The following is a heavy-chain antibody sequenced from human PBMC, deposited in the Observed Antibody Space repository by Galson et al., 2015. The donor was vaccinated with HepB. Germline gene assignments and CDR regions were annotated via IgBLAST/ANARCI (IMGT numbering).Heavy chain of an antibody. V-gene: IGHV3-30-3*01. Sequence: SLRLSCAASGFTFSSYAMHWVRQAPGKGLGWVAVISYDGSNKYYADSVKGRFTISRDNSKNTLYLQMNSLRAEDTAVYYCARDPGEFGELFPYYYGMDVWGQGTTVTVSS. CDR2: ISYDGSNK. CDR3: ARDPGEFGELFPYYYGMDV. J-gene: IGHJ6*02. D-gene: IGHD3-10*01. CDR1: GFTFSSYA.